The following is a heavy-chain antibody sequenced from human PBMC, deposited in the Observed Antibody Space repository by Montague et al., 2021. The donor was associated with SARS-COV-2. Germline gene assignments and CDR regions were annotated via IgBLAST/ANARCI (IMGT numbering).Heavy chain of an antibody. D-gene: IGHD1-20*01. Sequence: SETLSLTCAVYGGSLSGYYWSWIRQPPGKGLEWIGEINHSGSTNYNPSLKSRVTISLDTSKNQFSLKLSSVTAADTAVYYCARGRRRYNWRDETSYYYGMDVWGQETTVTVSS. V-gene: IGHV4-34*01. CDR3: ARGRRRYNWRDETSYYYGMDV. J-gene: IGHJ6*02. CDR2: INHSGST. CDR1: GGSLSGYY.